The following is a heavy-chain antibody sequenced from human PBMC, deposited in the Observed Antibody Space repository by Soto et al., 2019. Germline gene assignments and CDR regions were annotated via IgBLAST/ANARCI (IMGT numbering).Heavy chain of an antibody. Sequence: SVKVSCKASGFTFTSSAMQWVRQARGQRLEWIGWIVVGSGNTNYAQKFQERVTITRDMSTSTAYMELSSLRSEDTAVYYCATDFYDILTGTKAPYYYYGMDVWGQGTTVTVSS. D-gene: IGHD3-9*01. CDR3: ATDFYDILTGTKAPYYYYGMDV. J-gene: IGHJ6*02. CDR1: GFTFTSSA. V-gene: IGHV1-58*02. CDR2: IVVGSGNT.